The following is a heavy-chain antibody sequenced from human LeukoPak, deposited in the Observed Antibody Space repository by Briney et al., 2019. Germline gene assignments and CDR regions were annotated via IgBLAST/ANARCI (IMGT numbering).Heavy chain of an antibody. D-gene: IGHD3-10*01. CDR2: IKEDGSEK. J-gene: IGHJ4*02. CDR3: ATEFYGSFDH. CDR1: GFTFSDYS. Sequence: GGSLRLSCAASGFTFSDYSMSWVSQAPGKGLEWVATIKEDGSEKYYVDSVKGRFTITRDNAKNSLYLQMNSLRAEDTAVYYCATEFYGSFDHWGQGTLVTVSS. V-gene: IGHV3-7*05.